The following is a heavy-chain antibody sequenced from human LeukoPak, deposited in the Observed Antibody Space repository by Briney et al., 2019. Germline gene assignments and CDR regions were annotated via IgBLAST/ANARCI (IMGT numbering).Heavy chain of an antibody. Sequence: TLSLTCTVSGGSISSYYWSWIRQPPGKALEWLALIYWDDDKRYSPSLKSRLTITKDTSKNQVVLTMTNMDPVDTATYYCALTGRDYYDSSGYLDYWGQGTLVTVSS. CDR2: IYWDDDK. CDR1: GGSISSYYW. D-gene: IGHD3-22*01. CDR3: ALTGRDYYDSSGYLDY. V-gene: IGHV2-5*08. J-gene: IGHJ4*02.